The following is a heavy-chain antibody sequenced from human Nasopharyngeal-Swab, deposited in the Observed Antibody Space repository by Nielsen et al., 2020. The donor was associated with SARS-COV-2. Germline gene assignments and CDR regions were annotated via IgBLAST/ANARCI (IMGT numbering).Heavy chain of an antibody. D-gene: IGHD6-19*01. CDR1: AGTFSSYA. J-gene: IGHJ6*02. Sequence: SSKVSCNASAGTFSSYAISWVRQAPAQGLEWMGGIIPIFGTANYAQKFLGRVTITADESTSTAYMELSSLRSEDTAVYYWAEAPSGGWYFDYYYYGMDVWGQGTTVTVSS. CDR3: AEAPSGGWYFDYYYYGMDV. V-gene: IGHV1-69*13. CDR2: IIPIFGTA.